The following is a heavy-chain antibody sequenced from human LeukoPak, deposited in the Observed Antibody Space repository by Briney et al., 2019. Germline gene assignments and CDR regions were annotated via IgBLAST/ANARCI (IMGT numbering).Heavy chain of an antibody. CDR2: IYPGDSDT. CDR3: ARSCRDGYRDFDY. J-gene: IGHJ4*02. D-gene: IGHD5-24*01. Sequence: SGESLKISCKGSGYSFTSYWIGWVRQMPGKGLEWMGIIYPGDSDTSYSTSFQGQVTISADKSISTAYLQWSSLKASDTAMYYCARSCRDGYRDFDYWGQGTLVTVSS. CDR1: GYSFTSYW. V-gene: IGHV5-51*01.